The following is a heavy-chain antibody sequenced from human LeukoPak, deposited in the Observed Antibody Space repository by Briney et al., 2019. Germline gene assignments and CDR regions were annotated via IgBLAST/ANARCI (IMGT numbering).Heavy chain of an antibody. V-gene: IGHV4-61*02. Sequence: SETLSLTCTVSGGSISSGSYYWSWIRQPAGKGLEWIGRIYTSGSTNYNPSLKSRVTISVDTSKNQFSLKLSSVTAADTAVYYCARLGPYGSGSYYRGYYFDYWGQGTLVTVSS. CDR3: ARLGPYGSGSYYRGYYFDY. D-gene: IGHD3-10*01. CDR2: IYTSGST. J-gene: IGHJ4*02. CDR1: GGSISSGSYY.